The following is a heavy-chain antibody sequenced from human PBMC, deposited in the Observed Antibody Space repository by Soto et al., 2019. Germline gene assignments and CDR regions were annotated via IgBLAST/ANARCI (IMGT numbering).Heavy chain of an antibody. CDR2: INYSGST. Sequence: PSETLSLACTVSGGSISSGGYYWSWIRQHPGKGLEWIGYINYSGSTNYNPSLKSRVAISVDTSKNQFSLNLRSVTAADTAVYYCGPRGAVADPRGYWGQGTLVTVSS. CDR1: GGSISSGGYY. CDR3: GPRGAVADPRGY. J-gene: IGHJ4*02. V-gene: IGHV4-31*03. D-gene: IGHD6-19*01.